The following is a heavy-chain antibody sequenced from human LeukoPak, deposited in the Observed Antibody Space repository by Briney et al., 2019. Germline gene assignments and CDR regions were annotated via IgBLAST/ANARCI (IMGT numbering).Heavy chain of an antibody. CDR3: ARDIESYFDY. Sequence: PGGSLRLSCAASGFTFSSYAMSWVRQTPGKGLEWVSGISSGSSGGVTYYADSVKGRFTISRDNSKNTLYLQMNSLRAEDTAVYYCARDIESYFDYWGQGTLVTVSS. J-gene: IGHJ4*02. CDR2: ISSGSSGGVT. CDR1: GFTFSSYA. D-gene: IGHD2-15*01. V-gene: IGHV3-23*01.